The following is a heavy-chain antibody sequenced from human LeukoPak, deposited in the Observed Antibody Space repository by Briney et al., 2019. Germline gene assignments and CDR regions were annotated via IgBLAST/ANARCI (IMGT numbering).Heavy chain of an antibody. J-gene: IGHJ5*02. CDR2: IYYSWST. CDR1: GGSISSGGYY. Sequence: PSQTLSLTCTVSGGSISSGGYYWSWIRQHPGKGLEWVGYIYYSWSTYYNPSLKSRVTISVDTSKNQFSLKLSSVTAADTAVYYCARDKARGRRSWFDPWGQGTLVTVSP. CDR3: ARDKARGRRSWFDP. V-gene: IGHV4-31*03. D-gene: IGHD6-6*01.